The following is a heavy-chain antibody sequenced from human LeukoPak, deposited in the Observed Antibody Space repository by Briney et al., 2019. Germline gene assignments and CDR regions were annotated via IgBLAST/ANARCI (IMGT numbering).Heavy chain of an antibody. J-gene: IGHJ4*02. CDR1: GYTFRDYY. CDR2: INPNSGGT. CDR3: ARATAWDGYNS. Sequence: ASVKVSCKASGYTFRDYYMHWVRQAPGQGLEWMGWINPNSGGTNYAQKFQGRVSMTRDTSISTGYMELSRLRSDDTAMYYCARATAWDGYNSWGQGTPVTVSS. D-gene: IGHD5-24*01. V-gene: IGHV1-2*02.